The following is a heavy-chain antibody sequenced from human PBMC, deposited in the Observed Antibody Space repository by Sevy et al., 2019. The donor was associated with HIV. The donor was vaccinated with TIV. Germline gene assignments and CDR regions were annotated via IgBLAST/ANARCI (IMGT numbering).Heavy chain of an antibody. D-gene: IGHD1-26*01. CDR1: GFTFSSYA. V-gene: IGHV3-23*01. CDR3: AKDRVWELGDAFDI. CDR2: LSGNGGST. J-gene: IGHJ3*02. Sequence: GGSLRLSCAASGFTFSSYAMNWVRQAPGKGLEWVSGLSGNGGSTNYADSVKGRFNISRENSMNTLYLQMNSLRAEDTAIYYCAKDRVWELGDAFDIWGQGTMVTVSS.